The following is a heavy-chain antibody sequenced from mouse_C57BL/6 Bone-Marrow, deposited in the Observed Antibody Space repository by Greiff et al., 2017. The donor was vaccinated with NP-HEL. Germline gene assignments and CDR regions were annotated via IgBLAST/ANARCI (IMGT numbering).Heavy chain of an antibody. CDR3: ATPYGYDEDYAMDY. D-gene: IGHD2-2*01. V-gene: IGHV1-74*01. Sequence: QVQLQQPGAELVKPGASVKVSCKASGYTFTSYWMHWVKQRPGQGLEWIGRIHPSDSDTNYNQKFKGKATLTVDKSSSTAYMQLSSLTSEDSAVYYCATPYGYDEDYAMDYWGQGTSVTVSS. J-gene: IGHJ4*01. CDR2: IHPSDSDT. CDR1: GYTFTSYW.